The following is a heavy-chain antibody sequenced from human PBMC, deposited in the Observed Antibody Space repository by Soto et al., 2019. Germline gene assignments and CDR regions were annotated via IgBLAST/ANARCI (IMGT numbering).Heavy chain of an antibody. CDR1: GYTFTSYD. CDR3: YAYCSSTSCYRPWFDP. V-gene: IGHV1-8*01. Sequence: ASVKVSCKASGYTFTSYDINWVRQATGQGLEWMGWMNPNSGNTGYAQKFQGRVTMTRNTSISTAYMELSSLRSEDTAVYYCYAYCSSTSCYRPWFDPWGQGTLVTAPQ. D-gene: IGHD2-2*01. CDR2: MNPNSGNT. J-gene: IGHJ5*02.